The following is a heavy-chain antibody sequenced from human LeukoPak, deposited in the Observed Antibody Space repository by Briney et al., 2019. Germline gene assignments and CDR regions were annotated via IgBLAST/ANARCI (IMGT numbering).Heavy chain of an antibody. CDR1: GVRFSRYW. J-gene: IGHJ4*02. Sequence: GSLRLSCAASGVRFSRYWMSWVRQAPGKGLEWVAHIKQDVDSVKGRFTISRDNAKNSLYLLMSSLRAEDTAVYYCARQKTPHGNFDYWGQGTLVTVSS. D-gene: IGHD1-26*01. CDR2: IKQ. V-gene: IGHV3-7*03. CDR3: ARQKTPHGNFDY.